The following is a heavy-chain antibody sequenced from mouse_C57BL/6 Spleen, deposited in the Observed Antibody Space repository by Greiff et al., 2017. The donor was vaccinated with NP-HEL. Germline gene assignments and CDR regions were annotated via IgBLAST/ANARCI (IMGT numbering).Heavy chain of an antibody. D-gene: IGHD2-4*01. CDR2: IYPGDGDT. CDR3: ARSEDYDGGGYYAMDY. J-gene: IGHJ4*01. V-gene: IGHV1-82*01. Sequence: QVQLKQSGPELVKPGASVKISCKASGYAFSSSWMNWVKQRPGKGLEWIGRIYPGDGDTNYNGKFKGKATLTADKSSSTAYMQLSSLTSEDSAVYFCARSEDYDGGGYYAMDYWGQGTSVTVSS. CDR1: GYAFSSSW.